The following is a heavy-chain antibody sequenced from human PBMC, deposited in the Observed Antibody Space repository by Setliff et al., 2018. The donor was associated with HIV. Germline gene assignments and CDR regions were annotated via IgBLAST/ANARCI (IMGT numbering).Heavy chain of an antibody. CDR1: GGTFSSYA. V-gene: IGHV1-69*05. D-gene: IGHD6-6*01. CDR2: IIPIFGTA. J-gene: IGHJ5*02. Sequence: ASVKVSCKASGGTFSSYAISWVRQAPGQGLEWMGGIIPIFGTANYAQKFQGRVTMTRDTSISTAYLELSRLRSDDTAVYYCARDPPYSTSSSNWFDPWGQGTLVTVSS. CDR3: ARDPPYSTSSSNWFDP.